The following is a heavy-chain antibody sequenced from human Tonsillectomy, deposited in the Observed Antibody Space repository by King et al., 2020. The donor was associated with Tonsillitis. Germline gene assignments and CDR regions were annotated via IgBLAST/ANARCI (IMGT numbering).Heavy chain of an antibody. D-gene: IGHD6-13*01. J-gene: IGHJ6*02. Sequence: VQLQQWGAGLLKPSETLSLTCAVYGGSFSGYYWSWIRQPPGKGLEWIGEINHSGSTNYNPSLKSRVTVSVDTSKNQFSLKLSSVTAADTAVYYCARGSPSLPLAAAGPLYYYYGMDVWGQGTTVTVSS. CDR3: ARGSPSLPLAAAGPLYYYYGMDV. CDR1: GGSFSGYY. V-gene: IGHV4-34*01. CDR2: INHSGST.